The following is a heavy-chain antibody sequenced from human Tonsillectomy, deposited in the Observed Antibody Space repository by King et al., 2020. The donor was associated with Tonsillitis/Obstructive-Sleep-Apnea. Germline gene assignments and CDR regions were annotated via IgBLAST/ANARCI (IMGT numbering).Heavy chain of an antibody. J-gene: IGHJ6*04. V-gene: IGHV1-46*01. D-gene: IGHD5-18*01. CDR3: ARGGPGYGYDYNSQKDV. CDR2: INPSGCST. CDR1: GYTFTSYY. Sequence: VQLVESGPEVKKPGASVTVSCKASGYTFTSYYMHWVRQAPGQGLEWMGIINPSGCSTSYAQKFQGRDTMTRDTSTSTVYMDLSSLRSEDTAENYCARGGPGYGYDYNSQKDVWGKGTTVTVSS.